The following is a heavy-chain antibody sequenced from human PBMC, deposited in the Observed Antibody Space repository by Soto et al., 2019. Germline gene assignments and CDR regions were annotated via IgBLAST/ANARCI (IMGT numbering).Heavy chain of an antibody. CDR2: ISGSGGST. J-gene: IGHJ4*02. CDR1: GFTFSSYA. D-gene: IGHD6-13*01. CDR3: AKLSHSSSAPFDY. V-gene: IGHV3-23*01. Sequence: GGSPRLSCAASGFTFSSYAMSWVRQAPGKGLEWVSAISGSGGSTYYADSVKGRFTISRDNSKNTLYLQMNSLRAEDTAVYYCAKLSHSSSAPFDYWGQGTLVTVSS.